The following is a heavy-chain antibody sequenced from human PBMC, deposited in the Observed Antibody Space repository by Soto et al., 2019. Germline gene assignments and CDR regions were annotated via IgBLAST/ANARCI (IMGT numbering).Heavy chain of an antibody. V-gene: IGHV3-21*06. CDR2: ISSTTNYI. CDR3: ARESEDLTSNFDY. Sequence: GGSLRLSCAASGFTLTRYSMNWVRQAPGKGLEWVSSISSTTNYIYYGDSMKGRFTISRDNAKNSLYLEMNSLRAEDTAVYYCARESEDLTSNFDYWGQGTLVTVSS. J-gene: IGHJ4*02. CDR1: GFTLTRYS.